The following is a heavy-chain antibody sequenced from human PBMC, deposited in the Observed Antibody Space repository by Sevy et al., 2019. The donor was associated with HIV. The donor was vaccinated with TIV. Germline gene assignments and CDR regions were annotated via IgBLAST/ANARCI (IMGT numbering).Heavy chain of an antibody. CDR1: GVTFSNYA. D-gene: IGHD6-13*01. V-gene: IGHV1-69*13. CDR3: ARDSLYSTNWAFDY. CDR2: IIPMFGTP. Sequence: ASVKVSSKASGVTFSNYAISWVRQAPGQGLEWMGGIIPMFGTPSYAQKFQGRVTITADESTSTAYMELTSLRSEDTAVYYCARDSLYSTNWAFDYWGQGTLVTVSS. J-gene: IGHJ4*02.